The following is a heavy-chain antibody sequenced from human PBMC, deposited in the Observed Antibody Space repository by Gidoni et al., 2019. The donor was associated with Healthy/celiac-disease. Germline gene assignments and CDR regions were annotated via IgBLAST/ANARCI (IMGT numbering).Heavy chain of an antibody. D-gene: IGHD5-12*01. CDR1: VGSLSSSSYY. CDR3: ASFRGLKDGYFGLFPYYYYYYGMDV. Sequence: QLQLQESGPGLVKPSATLSLTCTVPVGSLSSSSYYWGWTRQPPGKGREWIGSIYYSGSTYYNPSLKSRVTISVDTSKNQFSLKLSSVTAADTAVYYCASFRGLKDGYFGLFPYYYYYYGMDVWGQGTTVTVSS. CDR2: IYYSGST. V-gene: IGHV4-39*01. J-gene: IGHJ6*02.